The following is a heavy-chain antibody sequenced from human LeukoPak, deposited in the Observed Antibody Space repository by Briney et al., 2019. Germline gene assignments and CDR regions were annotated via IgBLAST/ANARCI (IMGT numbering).Heavy chain of an antibody. Sequence: GGSLRLSCTVSGFELSSYWMHWVRQSPGKGLVWVSTFDAEDTVTRYADSVKGRFTISRDNAKNTLYLQMNSLRAEDTAVYYCAKGQAMVSYWGQGTLVTVSS. J-gene: IGHJ4*02. CDR3: AKGQAMVSY. CDR1: GFELSSYW. CDR2: FDAEDTVT. V-gene: IGHV3-74*01. D-gene: IGHD5-18*01.